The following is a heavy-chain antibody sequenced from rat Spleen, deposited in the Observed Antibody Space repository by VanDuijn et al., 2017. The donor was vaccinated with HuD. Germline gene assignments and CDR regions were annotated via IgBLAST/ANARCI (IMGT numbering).Heavy chain of an antibody. CDR3: ARPPYDGTYYHYFDY. D-gene: IGHD1-12*02. CDR1: GFTFSDHN. V-gene: IGHV5-7*01. Sequence: EVRLVESDGGFVQPGGSLKLSCAASGFTFSDHNMAWLRQVPTKGLEWVATIRNGGTNTYCRDSVKGRFTISRDNAKSTLYLQMNSLRSEDTATYYCARPPYDGTYYHYFDYWGQGVMVTVSS. J-gene: IGHJ2*01. CDR2: IRNGGTNT.